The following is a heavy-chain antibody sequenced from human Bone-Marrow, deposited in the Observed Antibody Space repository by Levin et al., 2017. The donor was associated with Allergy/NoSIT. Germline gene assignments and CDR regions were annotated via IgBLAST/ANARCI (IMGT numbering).Heavy chain of an antibody. V-gene: IGHV1-18*04. CDR3: ARSQTADDAFDF. J-gene: IGHJ3*01. CDR2: MNPANGNT. Sequence: KISCKASGYPLRNHAVAWVRQAPGQGLEWMGWMNPANGNTLYAQKFRGRVTMTADTSANTAYMEIRGLRDDDTGAYFCARSQTADDAFDFWDQGTRVTVAP. CDR1: GYPLRNHA. D-gene: IGHD1-14*01.